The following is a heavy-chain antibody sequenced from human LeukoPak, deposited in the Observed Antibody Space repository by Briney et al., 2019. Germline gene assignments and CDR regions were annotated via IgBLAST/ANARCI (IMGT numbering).Heavy chain of an antibody. CDR1: GYTFTTYG. CDR2: ISPHNDNT. J-gene: IGHJ4*02. CDR3: AKDPPHSSGPNSPCFEF. Sequence: ASVKVSCKASGYTFTTYGISWVRQAPGQGLEWMGWISPHNDNTEYAQKFQGRVTMTTDTSTSTVYMELRSLRSDDTAMYYCAKDPPHSSGPNSPCFEFWGQGTLVTVSS. D-gene: IGHD6-19*01. V-gene: IGHV1-18*01.